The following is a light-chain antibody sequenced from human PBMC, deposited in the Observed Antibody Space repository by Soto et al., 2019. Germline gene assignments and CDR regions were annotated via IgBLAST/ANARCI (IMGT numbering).Light chain of an antibody. CDR3: QHYRTS. CDR2: GAS. CDR1: QSVSSSY. V-gene: IGKV3-20*01. J-gene: IGKJ4*01. Sequence: EIGLTQSPGTLSLSPGERATLSCRASQSVSSSYLAWYQQKPAQAPRQLIYGASSRATCIPDRFRGSGSVTDFTFTITRLEPEDFAVYYCQHYRTSFGGGTRVEIK.